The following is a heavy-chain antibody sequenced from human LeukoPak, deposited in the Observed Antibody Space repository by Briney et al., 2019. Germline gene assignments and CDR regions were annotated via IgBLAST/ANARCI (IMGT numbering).Heavy chain of an antibody. CDR3: ASLRGYRRPGI. V-gene: IGHV4-34*01. D-gene: IGHD5-12*01. J-gene: IGHJ3*02. CDR2: INHSGST. CDR1: GGSFSGYY. Sequence: SETLSLTCSVYGGSFSGYYWSWIRQPPGKGLEWIGEINHSGSTNYNPSLKSRVTISVDTSKNQFSLKLSSVTAADTAVYYCASLRGYRRPGIWGQGTMVTVSS.